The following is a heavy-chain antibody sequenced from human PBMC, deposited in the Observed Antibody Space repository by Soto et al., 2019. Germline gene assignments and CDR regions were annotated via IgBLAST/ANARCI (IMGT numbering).Heavy chain of an antibody. CDR1: GFTFSSYG. Sequence: QVQLVESGGGVVQPGRSLRLSCAASGFTFSSYGMHWVRQAPGKGLEWVSAISYDGSNKYYADSVKGRFTISRDNSKNTLYLQMNSLRAEDTAVYYCAKDLYDFWSGYPPYNSFDPWGQGTLVTVS. CDR2: ISYDGSNK. CDR3: AKDLYDFWSGYPPYNSFDP. V-gene: IGHV3-30*18. J-gene: IGHJ5*02. D-gene: IGHD3-3*01.